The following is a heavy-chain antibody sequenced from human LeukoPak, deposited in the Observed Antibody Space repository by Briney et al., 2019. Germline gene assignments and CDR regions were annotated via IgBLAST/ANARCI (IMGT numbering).Heavy chain of an antibody. Sequence: SETLSLTCTVSGGSISSSSYYWGWIRQPPGKGLEWIGSIYYSGSTYYNPSLKSRVTIPVDTSKNQFSLKLSSVTAADTAVYYCARRIAAAGNYFDYWGQGTLVTVSS. V-gene: IGHV4-39*01. CDR1: GGSISSSSYY. CDR2: IYYSGST. CDR3: ARRIAAAGNYFDY. D-gene: IGHD6-13*01. J-gene: IGHJ4*02.